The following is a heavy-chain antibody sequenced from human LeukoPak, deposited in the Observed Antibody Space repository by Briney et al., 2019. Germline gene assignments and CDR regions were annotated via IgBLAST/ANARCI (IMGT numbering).Heavy chain of an antibody. CDR3: ARDAPTTVTTFYYYYYMDV. Sequence: GGSLRLSCAASGFTFSSYEMNWVRQAPGKGLEWVSYISSSGSTIYYADSVKGRFTISRDNAKNSLYLQMNSLRAEDTAVYYCARDAPTTVTTFYYYYYMDVWGKGTPVTVSS. CDR1: GFTFSSYE. J-gene: IGHJ6*03. D-gene: IGHD4-17*01. V-gene: IGHV3-48*03. CDR2: ISSSGSTI.